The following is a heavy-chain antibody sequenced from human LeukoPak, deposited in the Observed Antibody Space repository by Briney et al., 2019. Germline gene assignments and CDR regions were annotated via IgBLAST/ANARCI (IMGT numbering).Heavy chain of an antibody. CDR1: GGSISSSSYY. CDR3: ARQREAYYYYMDV. Sequence: SETLSLTCTVSGGSISSSSYYWGWIRQPPGKGLEWIGSIYYSGSTYYNPSLKSRVTISVDTSKNQFSLRLSSVTAADTAVYYCARQREAYYYYMDVWGKGTTVTVSS. D-gene: IGHD1-26*01. V-gene: IGHV4-39*01. J-gene: IGHJ6*03. CDR2: IYYSGST.